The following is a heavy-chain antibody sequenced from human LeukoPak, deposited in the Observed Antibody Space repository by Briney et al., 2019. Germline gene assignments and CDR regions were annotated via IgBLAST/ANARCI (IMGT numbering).Heavy chain of an antibody. CDR3: ARADYYDSSGLYY. CDR1: GGSISGGGYS. D-gene: IGHD3-22*01. CDR2: IYYSGST. J-gene: IGHJ4*02. Sequence: SETLSLTCTVSGGSISGGGYSWSWIRQHPGKGLEWLGYIYYSGSTYDTPPPKSRCTRSVDTSKNQFSLKLSSLTAPDTAVYYCARADYYDSSGLYYWGQGTLVTVSS. V-gene: IGHV4-31*03.